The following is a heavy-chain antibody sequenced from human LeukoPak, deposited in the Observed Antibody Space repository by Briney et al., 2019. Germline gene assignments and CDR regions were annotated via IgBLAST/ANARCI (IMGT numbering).Heavy chain of an antibody. CDR2: INPNSGGT. CDR1: GYIFTNYG. V-gene: IGHV1-2*02. Sequence: ASVKVSCKAPGYIFTNYGITWVRQAPGQGLEWMGWINPNSGGTNYAQKFQGRVTMTRDTSISTAYMELSRLRSDDTAVYYRARVRGGNSDAFDIWGQGTMVTVSS. J-gene: IGHJ3*02. D-gene: IGHD4-23*01. CDR3: ARVRGGNSDAFDI.